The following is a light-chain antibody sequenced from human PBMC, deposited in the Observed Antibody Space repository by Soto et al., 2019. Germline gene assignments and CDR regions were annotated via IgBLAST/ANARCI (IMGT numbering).Light chain of an antibody. CDR1: QSVSRSY. V-gene: IGKV3-20*01. CDR2: GAS. Sequence: EIVLTQSPGTLSLSPGERATLSCRASQSVSRSYLAWYQQKPGQAPRLLIYGASSRASGIPDRFSGSGSGTGFTLAIRRLQPEDVAVYYCQQYGSSPYTFGQGTKLEIK. J-gene: IGKJ2*01. CDR3: QQYGSSPYT.